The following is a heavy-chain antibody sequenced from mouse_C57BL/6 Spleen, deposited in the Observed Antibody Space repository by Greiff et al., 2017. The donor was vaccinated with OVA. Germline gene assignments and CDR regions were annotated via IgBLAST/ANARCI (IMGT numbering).Heavy chain of an antibody. D-gene: IGHD2-2*01. CDR3: ARSGGYDPAWFAY. Sequence: QVQLKQPGAELVRPGTSVKLSCKASGYTFTSYWMHWVKQRPGQGLEWIGVIDPSDSYTNYNQKFKGKATLTVDTSSSTAYMQLSSLTSEDSAVYYCARSGGYDPAWFAYWGKGTLVTVSA. CDR1: GYTFTSYW. V-gene: IGHV1-59*01. J-gene: IGHJ3*01. CDR2: IDPSDSYT.